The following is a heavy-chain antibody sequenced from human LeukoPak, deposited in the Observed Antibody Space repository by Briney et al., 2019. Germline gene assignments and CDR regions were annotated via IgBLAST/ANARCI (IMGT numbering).Heavy chain of an antibody. V-gene: IGHV1-2*02. Sequence: ASVKVSCKASGCTFTAYYMHWVRQAPGQGLEWMGWINPNSGGTNTSQKFQDRVTLTRDTSINTAYMELSSLRSDDTAVYYCARAYGSGSSYHPDYWGLGTLVTVSS. D-gene: IGHD3-10*01. CDR3: ARAYGSGSSYHPDY. CDR2: INPNSGGT. J-gene: IGHJ4*02. CDR1: GCTFTAYY.